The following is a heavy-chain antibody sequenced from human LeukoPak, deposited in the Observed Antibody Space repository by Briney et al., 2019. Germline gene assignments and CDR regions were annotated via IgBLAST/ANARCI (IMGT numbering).Heavy chain of an antibody. Sequence: PSETLSLTCAVYGGSFSGYYWSWIRQPPGKGLEWIGYIYYSGSTNYNPSLKSRVTISVDTSKNQFSLKLSSVTAADTAVYYCARTRYDSSYYYGMDVWGQGTTVTVSS. CDR1: GGSFSGYY. V-gene: IGHV4-59*01. CDR2: IYYSGST. CDR3: ARTRYDSSYYYGMDV. J-gene: IGHJ6*02. D-gene: IGHD3-22*01.